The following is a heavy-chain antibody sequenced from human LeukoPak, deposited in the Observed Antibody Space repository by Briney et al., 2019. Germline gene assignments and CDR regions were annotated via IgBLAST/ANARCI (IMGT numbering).Heavy chain of an antibody. Sequence: GASVKVSCKASGYTFTSYGISWVRQAPGQGLEWMGWISAYNGNTNYAQKLQGRVTMTTDTSTSTAYMELRSLRSDDTAVYYCARQTELAAAGKFSWCYYYMDVWGKGTTVTVSS. CDR2: ISAYNGNT. CDR1: GYTFTSYG. CDR3: ARQTELAAAGKFSWCYYYMDV. V-gene: IGHV1-18*01. D-gene: IGHD6-13*01. J-gene: IGHJ6*03.